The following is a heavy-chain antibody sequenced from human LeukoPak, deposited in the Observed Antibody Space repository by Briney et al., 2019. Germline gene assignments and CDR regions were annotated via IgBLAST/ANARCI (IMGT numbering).Heavy chain of an antibody. CDR3: AREGSSPRDGYNFNFDY. J-gene: IGHJ4*02. CDR2: ISSSSSYR. D-gene: IGHD5-24*01. Sequence: PGGSLRLSCAASGFTLSSYSMNWVRQAPGKGLEWVSSISSSSSYRYYADSVKGRFTISRDNAKNSLYLQMNSLRAEDTAVYYCAREGSSPRDGYNFNFDYWGQGTLVTVSS. V-gene: IGHV3-21*01. CDR1: GFTLSSYS.